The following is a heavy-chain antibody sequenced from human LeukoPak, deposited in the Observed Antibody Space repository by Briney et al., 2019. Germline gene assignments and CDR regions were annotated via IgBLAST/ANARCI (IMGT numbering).Heavy chain of an antibody. CDR1: GYTFTSYD. CDR2: ISAYNGNT. J-gene: IGHJ4*02. D-gene: IGHD3-3*01. CDR3: ARALSDDFWSAYQDY. V-gene: IGHV1-18*01. Sequence: ASVKVSCKASGYTFTSYDISWVRQAPGQGLEWMGWISAYNGNTNYAQKLQGRLTMTTDTSTSTAYMEVRSLRSDDTAVYYCARALSDDFWSAYQDYWGQGTLVTVSS.